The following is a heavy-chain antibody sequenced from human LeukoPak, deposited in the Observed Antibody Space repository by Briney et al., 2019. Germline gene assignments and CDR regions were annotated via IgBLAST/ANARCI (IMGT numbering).Heavy chain of an antibody. V-gene: IGHV6-1*01. CDR3: ARAIIDYDFWSGYQYNWFDP. CDR2: TYYRSKWYN. CDR1: GDSVSSNSAA. Sequence: SQTLSLTFAISGDSVSSNSAAWIWLRQSPSRGLEWLGSTYYRSKWYNDYAVSVKSRITINPDTSKNQFSLQLNSVTPEDTAVYYCARAIIDYDFWSGYQYNWFDPWGQGTLVTVSS. J-gene: IGHJ5*02. D-gene: IGHD3-3*01.